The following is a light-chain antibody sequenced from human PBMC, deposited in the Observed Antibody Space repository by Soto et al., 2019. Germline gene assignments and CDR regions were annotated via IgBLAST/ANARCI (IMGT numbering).Light chain of an antibody. V-gene: IGKV1-13*02. CDR2: DAS. J-gene: IGKJ3*01. Sequence: AIQLTQSPSSLSASVGGRVTITCRASQGINSALAWYQQKPGKAPKLLIYDASSLESGVPSRFSGSGSGTDFTLTISSLQPEDFATYYCQQFNSYPRTFGPGTKVDIK. CDR3: QQFNSYPRT. CDR1: QGINSA.